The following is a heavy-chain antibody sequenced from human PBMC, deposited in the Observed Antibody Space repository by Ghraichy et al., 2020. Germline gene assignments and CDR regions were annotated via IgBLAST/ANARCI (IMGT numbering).Heavy chain of an antibody. Sequence: LSLTCVGSGFIFSSYNMNWVRQSPGKGLEWVAYISTSSRSIFYADSVKGRFTVSRDNAKNSLSLQMSSLRNEDTAVYYCARASRVVRFYYYDCMDVWGQGTTVTVSS. V-gene: IGHV3-48*02. CDR1: GFIFSSYN. CDR2: ISTSSRSI. J-gene: IGHJ6*02. CDR3: ARASRVVRFYYYDCMDV. D-gene: IGHD2-21*01.